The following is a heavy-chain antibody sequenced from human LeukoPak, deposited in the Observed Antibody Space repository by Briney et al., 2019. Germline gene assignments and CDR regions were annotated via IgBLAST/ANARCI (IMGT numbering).Heavy chain of an antibody. V-gene: IGHV3-48*02. CDR2: ISSSSSTI. Sequence: GGSLRLSCAASGFTFSSYSMNWVRQAPGKGLEWVSYISSSSSTIYYADSVKGRFTISRDNAKNSLYLQMNSPRDEDTAVYYCARGAYCGGDCYFRFGYWGQGTLVTVSS. J-gene: IGHJ4*02. CDR1: GFTFSSYS. CDR3: ARGAYCGGDCYFRFGY. D-gene: IGHD2-21*02.